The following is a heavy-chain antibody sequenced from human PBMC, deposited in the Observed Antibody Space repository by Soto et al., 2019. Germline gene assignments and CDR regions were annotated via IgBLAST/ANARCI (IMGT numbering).Heavy chain of an antibody. Sequence: QVQLVQSGAEVKKPGASVKVSCKASGYTYTSYGISWVRQAPGQALEWIGWISAYNGNTNYAQKLQGRVTMTTDTSTSTAYMELRSLRSDDTAVYYCARGLLLWFGESRGNFDYWGQGTLVTVSS. CDR3: ARGLLLWFGESRGNFDY. CDR1: GYTYTSYG. CDR2: ISAYNGNT. V-gene: IGHV1-18*01. J-gene: IGHJ4*02. D-gene: IGHD3-10*01.